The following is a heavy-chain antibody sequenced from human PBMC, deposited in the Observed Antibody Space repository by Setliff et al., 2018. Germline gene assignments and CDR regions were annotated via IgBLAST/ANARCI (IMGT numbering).Heavy chain of an antibody. J-gene: IGHJ6*02. V-gene: IGHV3-11*04. CDR2: THTDGITI. Sequence: LRLSCAASGFTFTDYYMSWVRQAPGKGLERVSKTHTDGITIYSDSVRGRFTIFRDSAKNSLHLQMTSLSAEDTAVYYCARRLPYFGMDVWGQGTTVTVSS. CDR1: GFTFTDYY. CDR3: ARRLPYFGMDV. D-gene: IGHD2-15*01.